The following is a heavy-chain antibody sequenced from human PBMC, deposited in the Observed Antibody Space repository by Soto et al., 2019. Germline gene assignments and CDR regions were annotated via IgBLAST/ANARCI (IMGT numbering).Heavy chain of an antibody. D-gene: IGHD3-9*01. CDR2: ISSIGST. CDR3: ARGLVIRPYYYHGMDV. CDR1: GGSISSGDYF. V-gene: IGHV4-30-4*01. Sequence: QVQLQESGPGLVKPSQTLSLTCTVSGGSISSGDYFWSWIRQSPGKGLEWIGYISSIGSTYYNPSLKSRVSVSRDTSKNQFSLQLSSVTTTDTVVYYCARGLVIRPYYYHGMDVWGQGTTVTVSS. J-gene: IGHJ6*02.